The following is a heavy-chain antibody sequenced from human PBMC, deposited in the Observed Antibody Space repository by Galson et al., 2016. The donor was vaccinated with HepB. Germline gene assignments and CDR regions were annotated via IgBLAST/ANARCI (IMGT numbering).Heavy chain of an antibody. CDR2: IYYTGST. J-gene: IGHJ4*02. CDR3: ARADGSGTYYNSHFDY. D-gene: IGHD3-10*01. CDR1: GGSISSGTYY. V-gene: IGHV4-31*03. Sequence: TLSLTCTVSGGSISSGTYYWSWIRQHPGKGLEWIGYIYYTGSTYYNPSLKSRATISVDTSKKQFSLELSSVTAADTAVYYCARADGSGTYYNSHFDYWGQGTLVTVSS.